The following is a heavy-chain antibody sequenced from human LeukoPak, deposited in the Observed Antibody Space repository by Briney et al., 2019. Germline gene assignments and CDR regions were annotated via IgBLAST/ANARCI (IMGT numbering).Heavy chain of an antibody. Sequence: SETLSLTCAVYGGSFSGYYWSWIRQPPGKGLEWIGEINHSGSTNYNPSLKRRVTISVDTSKKQFTRKRSSVTAADTAVYYCARQRYYYDSSGYYYPPYYYYYYMDVWGKGTTVTISS. J-gene: IGHJ6*03. CDR2: INHSGST. D-gene: IGHD3-22*01. V-gene: IGHV4-34*01. CDR3: ARQRYYYDSSGYYYPPYYYYYYMDV. CDR1: GGSFSGYY.